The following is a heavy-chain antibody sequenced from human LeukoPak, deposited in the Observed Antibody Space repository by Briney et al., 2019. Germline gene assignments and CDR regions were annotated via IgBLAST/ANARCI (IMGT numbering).Heavy chain of an antibody. V-gene: IGHV4-34*01. CDR2: INHSGST. CDR3: ARRMGRRFGEKYYYYHYMDV. D-gene: IGHD3-10*01. J-gene: IGHJ6*03. CDR1: GGSFSGYY. Sequence: SETLSLTCAVYGGSFSGYYWSWIRQPPGKGLEWIGEINHSGSTNYNPSLKSRVTISVDTSKNQFSLKLSSVAAADTAVYYCARRMGRRFGEKYYYYHYMDVWGKGTTVTISS.